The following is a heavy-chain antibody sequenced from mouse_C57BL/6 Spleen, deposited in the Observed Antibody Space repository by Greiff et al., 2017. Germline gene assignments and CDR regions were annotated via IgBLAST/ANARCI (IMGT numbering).Heavy chain of an antibody. V-gene: IGHV5-4*01. Sequence: EVKLMESGGGLVQPGGSLKLSCAASGFTFSSYAMSWVRQTPEKRLEWVATISDGGSYTYYPDNVKGRFTISRDNAKNNLYLQMSHLKSEDTAMYYCARDGGNYVYYFDYWGQGTTLTVSS. CDR2: ISDGGSYT. CDR3: ARDGGNYVYYFDY. D-gene: IGHD2-1*01. CDR1: GFTFSSYA. J-gene: IGHJ2*01.